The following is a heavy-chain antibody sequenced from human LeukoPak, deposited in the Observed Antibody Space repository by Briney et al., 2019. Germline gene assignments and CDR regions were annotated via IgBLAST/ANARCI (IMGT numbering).Heavy chain of an antibody. CDR1: GFTFSSYA. CDR3: ARDGDYTYLDY. CDR2: ISGSGGST. Sequence: GGSLRLSCAASGFTFSSYAMSWVRQAPGKGLEWVSAISGSGGSTYCADSVKGRFTISRDNSKNTLYLQMNSLRAEDTAFYYCARDGDYTYLDYWGQGTLVTVSS. J-gene: IGHJ4*02. V-gene: IGHV3-23*01. D-gene: IGHD4-11*01.